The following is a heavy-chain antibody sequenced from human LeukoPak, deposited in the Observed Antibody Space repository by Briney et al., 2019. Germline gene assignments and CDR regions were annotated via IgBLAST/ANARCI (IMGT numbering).Heavy chain of an antibody. D-gene: IGHD2-21*02. CDR3: ASTYCGGDCYPAGAFDI. Sequence: LRASVKVSCKASGYTFTSYGISRVRQAPGQGLEWMGWISAYNGNTNYAQKLQGRVTMTTDTSTSTAYMELRSLRSDDTAVYYCASTYCGGDCYPAGAFDIWGQGTMVTVSS. CDR2: ISAYNGNT. V-gene: IGHV1-18*01. J-gene: IGHJ3*02. CDR1: GYTFTSYG.